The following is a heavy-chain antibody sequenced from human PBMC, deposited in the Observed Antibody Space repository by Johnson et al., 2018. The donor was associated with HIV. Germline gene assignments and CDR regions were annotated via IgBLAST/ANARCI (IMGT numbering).Heavy chain of an antibody. CDR3: AREAPMTNDAFDI. D-gene: IGHD3-22*01. V-gene: IGHV3-20*04. CDR2: INWNGGST. J-gene: IGHJ3*02. CDR1: GFTFDDYT. Sequence: VQLVESGGGLVQPGGSLRLSCAASGFTFDDYTMHWVRQAPGKGLEWVSLINWNGGSTGYADSVKGRFTISRDNAKNSLYLQMNSLRAEDTALYYCAREAPMTNDAFDIWGQGTMVTVSS.